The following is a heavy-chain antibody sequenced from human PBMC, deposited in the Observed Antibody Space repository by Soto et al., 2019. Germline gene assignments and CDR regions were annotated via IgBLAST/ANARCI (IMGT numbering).Heavy chain of an antibody. CDR3: ARGAPPICGGDCYSDY. CDR2: IIPIFGTA. CDR1: GGTFSSYA. Sequence: GASVKVSCKASGGTFSSYAISWVRQAPGQGLEWMGGIIPIFGTANYAQKFQGRVTITADESTSTAYMELSSLRSEDTAVYYCARGAPPICGGDCYSDYWGQGTLVTVSS. V-gene: IGHV1-69*13. D-gene: IGHD2-21*02. J-gene: IGHJ4*02.